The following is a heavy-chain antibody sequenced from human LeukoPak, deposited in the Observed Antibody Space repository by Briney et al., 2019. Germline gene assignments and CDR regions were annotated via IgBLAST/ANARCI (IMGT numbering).Heavy chain of an antibody. CDR1: GYTFTGYY. V-gene: IGHV1-2*02. J-gene: IGHJ6*03. CDR3: ARRGYYYYYYYMDV. CDR2: INPNSGGT. Sequence: GSVKVSCKASGYTFTGYYMHWVRQAPGQGLEWMGWINPNSGGTNYAQKFQGRVTMTRDTSISTAYMELSRLRSDDTAVYYCARRGYYYYYYYMDVWGKGTTVTVSS. D-gene: IGHD3-10*01.